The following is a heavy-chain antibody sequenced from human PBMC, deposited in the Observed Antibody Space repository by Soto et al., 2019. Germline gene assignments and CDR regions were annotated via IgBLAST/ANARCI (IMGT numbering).Heavy chain of an antibody. V-gene: IGHV4-59*12. Sequence: PSETLSLTCTVSGDSITSNYWSWIRQSPGKGLEWIGYIHYSVNTNYNPSLKSRVTISVDTSKNHFSLKLTSVTAADTAVYYCARSEATVLDYWGQGTLVTVSS. J-gene: IGHJ4*02. D-gene: IGHD4-17*01. CDR2: IHYSVNT. CDR1: GDSITSNY. CDR3: ARSEATVLDY.